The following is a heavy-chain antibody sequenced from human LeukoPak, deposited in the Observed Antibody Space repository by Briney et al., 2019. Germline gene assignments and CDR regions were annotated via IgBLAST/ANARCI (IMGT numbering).Heavy chain of an antibody. Sequence: SETLSLTCAVYGGSFSGYYWSWIRQPPGKGLEWIGEINHSGSTNYNPSLKSRVTISVDTSKNQFSLKLSSVTAADTAVYYCARVQSSSSVNLYCYYGIDVGGQGTTVTVSS. CDR1: GGSFSGYY. CDR3: ARVQSSSSVNLYCYYGIDV. CDR2: INHSGST. J-gene: IGHJ6*02. D-gene: IGHD6-13*01. V-gene: IGHV4-34*01.